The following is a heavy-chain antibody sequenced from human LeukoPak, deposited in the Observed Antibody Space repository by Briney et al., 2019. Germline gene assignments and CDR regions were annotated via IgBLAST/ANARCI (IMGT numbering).Heavy chain of an antibody. CDR2: ISSSSSYI. V-gene: IGHV3-21*01. CDR3: ARDGGGYDILTGCNWFDP. CDR1: GFTFSSYS. Sequence: GGSLRLSCAASGFTFSSYSMNWVRQAPGKGLEWVSSISSSSSYIYYADSVKGRFTISRDNAKNSLYLQMNSLRAEDTAVYYCARDGGGYDILTGCNWFDPWGEGALVTVSS. D-gene: IGHD3-9*01. J-gene: IGHJ5*02.